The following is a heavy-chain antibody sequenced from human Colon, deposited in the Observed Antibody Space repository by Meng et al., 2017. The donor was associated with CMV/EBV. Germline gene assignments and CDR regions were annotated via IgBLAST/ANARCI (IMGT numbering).Heavy chain of an antibody. CDR3: GTFGGDFDY. CDR1: GYTFTGYL. V-gene: IGHV1-2*02. Sequence: QVHLMQSGAEMREPGAPVKFSCKASGYTFTGYLIHWVRQAPGQGLEWMGWINPYSGDTIYAQKFEVGVTMTRDASITTAYLELSSLKSDDTVVYYCGTFGGDFDYWGQGTLVTVSS. J-gene: IGHJ4*02. D-gene: IGHD3-3*01. CDR2: INPYSGDT.